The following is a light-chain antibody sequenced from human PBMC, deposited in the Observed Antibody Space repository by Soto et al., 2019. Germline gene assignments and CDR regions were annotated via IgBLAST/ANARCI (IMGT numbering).Light chain of an antibody. CDR3: QHYGNSLT. CDR2: GAS. CDR1: QSVSSSH. V-gene: IGKV3-20*01. Sequence: DIVLTQSPGTLSLSPGESVTLSCRASQSVSSSHLAWYQQKPGQAPRLFIYGASRRATGIPDRFSGSGSGTDFPLTISRLQPEDFPVYSCQHYGNSLTFGGGTKVEIK. J-gene: IGKJ4*01.